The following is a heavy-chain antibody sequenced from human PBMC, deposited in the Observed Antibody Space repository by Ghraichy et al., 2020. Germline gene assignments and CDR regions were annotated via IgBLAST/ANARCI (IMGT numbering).Heavy chain of an antibody. J-gene: IGHJ4*02. CDR1: GFTFSNYA. Sequence: GGSLRLSCAASGFTFSNYAMSWVRQAPGKGLEWVSGISGSGHNTYYADSVKGRFTISRDNSKNTLYLQMNSLRDEDTAVYYCARYYYETSGYVFVSENWGQGTLVTVSS. D-gene: IGHD3-22*01. V-gene: IGHV3-23*01. CDR2: ISGSGHNT. CDR3: ARYYYETSGYVFVSEN.